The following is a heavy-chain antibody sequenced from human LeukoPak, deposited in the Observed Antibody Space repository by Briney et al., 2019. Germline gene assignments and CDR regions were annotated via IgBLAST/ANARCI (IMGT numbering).Heavy chain of an antibody. Sequence: GGSLRLSCGGFGFTFDEYGMSWVRQAPGKGLEWVANIKQDGSEKYYVDSVKGRFTISRDNAKNSLYLQMNSLRAEDTAVYYCARDSLLWFGLDDYWGQGTLVTVSS. V-gene: IGHV3-7*01. CDR1: GFTFDEYG. J-gene: IGHJ4*02. CDR2: IKQDGSEK. D-gene: IGHD3-10*01. CDR3: ARDSLLWFGLDDY.